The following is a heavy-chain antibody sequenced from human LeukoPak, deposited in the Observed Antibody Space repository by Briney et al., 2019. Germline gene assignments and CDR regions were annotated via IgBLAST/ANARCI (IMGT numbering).Heavy chain of an antibody. V-gene: IGHV3-7*01. CDR1: EFTFSRYW. D-gene: IGHD3-10*01. Sequence: GGSLRLSCAVSEFTFSRYWMSWVRQAPGKGLEWVANINQDGSEDAYVDSVKGRFTISRDNARNSLYLRMNSLRAEDTAVYYCATFDYFGSGGLFDCWGQGTLVTVSS. CDR3: ATFDYFGSGGLFDC. J-gene: IGHJ4*02. CDR2: INQDGSED.